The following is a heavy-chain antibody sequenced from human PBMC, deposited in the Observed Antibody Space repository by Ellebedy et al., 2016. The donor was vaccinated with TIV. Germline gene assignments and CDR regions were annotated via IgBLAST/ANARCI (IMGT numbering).Heavy chain of an antibody. D-gene: IGHD5-24*01. Sequence: GGSLRLSXAASGFTFSEHYMSWIRQAPGKGLEWVSYISSAGSYTDYPDPVKGRFTISRDNAKRSLYLQMDRLTSDDTAVYYCARSTYKYGLVHGVDVWGQGTTVTVSS. J-gene: IGHJ6*02. CDR2: ISSAGSYT. CDR3: ARSTYKYGLVHGVDV. CDR1: GFTFSEHY. V-gene: IGHV3-11*06.